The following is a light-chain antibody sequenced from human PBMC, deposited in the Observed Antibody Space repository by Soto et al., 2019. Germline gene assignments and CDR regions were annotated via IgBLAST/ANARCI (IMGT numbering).Light chain of an antibody. Sequence: DIPMTQSPSSLSASVGDRVTITCRASQSISRYLNWFQQRPGEAPKLLIYTASSLQSGVPSSFSGSGSGTDFTLTISSLQPEDFATYYCQQSYTTPLTFGGGTKVEIK. CDR2: TAS. J-gene: IGKJ4*01. CDR3: QQSYTTPLT. CDR1: QSISRY. V-gene: IGKV1-39*01.